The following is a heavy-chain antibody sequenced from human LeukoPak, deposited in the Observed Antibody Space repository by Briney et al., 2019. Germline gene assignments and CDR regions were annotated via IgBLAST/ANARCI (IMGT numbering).Heavy chain of an antibody. V-gene: IGHV4-34*01. CDR1: GGSFSGFY. J-gene: IGHJ6*02. D-gene: IGHD2-2*02. CDR3: ARYCSSTSCHIYGMDV. CDR2: INHSGST. Sequence: SETPSLTCPVYGGSFSGFYLSWLRPPPRKGLGWIGEINHSGSTNYNPSLKSRVTISVDTSKNQFSLKLSSVTAADTAVYYCARYCSSTSCHIYGMDVWGQGTTVTVSS.